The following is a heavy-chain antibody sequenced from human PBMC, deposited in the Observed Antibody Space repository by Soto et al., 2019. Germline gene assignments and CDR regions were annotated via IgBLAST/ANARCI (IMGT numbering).Heavy chain of an antibody. D-gene: IGHD2-8*01. CDR2: ISYDGSNK. CDR3: AKGGLISYYYMDV. J-gene: IGHJ6*03. Sequence: GGSLRLSCAASGFTFSSYGMHWVRQAPGKGLEWVAFISYDGSNKYYADSVKGRFTISRDNSKNTLYLQMNSLRAEDTAVYYCAKGGLISYYYMDVWRKGTTVTVSS. V-gene: IGHV3-30*18. CDR1: GFTFSSYG.